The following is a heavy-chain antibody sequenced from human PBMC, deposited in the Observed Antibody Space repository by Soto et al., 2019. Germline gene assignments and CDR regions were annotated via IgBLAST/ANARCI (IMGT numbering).Heavy chain of an antibody. D-gene: IGHD3-22*01. CDR2: ISYDGSNK. CDR1: GFTFSTYA. J-gene: IGHJ4*02. CDR3: AREQYDASGPDY. V-gene: IGHV3-30-3*01. Sequence: GGSLRLSCAASGFTFSTYAMYWVRQAPGKGLEWVAVISYDGSNKYYAESVKGRFTISKDNSKDTLDLQMDSLRVEDTAVYYCAREQYDASGPDYWGQGTQVTVSA.